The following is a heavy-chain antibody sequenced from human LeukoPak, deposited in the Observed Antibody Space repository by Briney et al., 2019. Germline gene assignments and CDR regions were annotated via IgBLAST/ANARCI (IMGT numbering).Heavy chain of an antibody. Sequence: SVKVSCKASGGTFSSYTISWVRRAPGQGLEWMGRIIPILGIANYAQKFQGRVPITADKSTSTAYMELSSLRSEDTAVYYCASTYYYDSSGYYRYDYWGQGTLVTVSS. CDR3: ASTYYYDSSGYYRYDY. CDR2: IIPILGIA. D-gene: IGHD3-22*01. V-gene: IGHV1-69*02. CDR1: GGTFSSYT. J-gene: IGHJ4*02.